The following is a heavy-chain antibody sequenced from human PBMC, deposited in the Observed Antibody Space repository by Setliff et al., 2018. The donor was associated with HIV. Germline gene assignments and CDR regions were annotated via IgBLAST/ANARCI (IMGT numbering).Heavy chain of an antibody. CDR1: GGSINSYH. CDR3: TIPASSLAPN. CDR2: IYKSGTT. V-gene: IGHV4-4*08. J-gene: IGHJ4*02. Sequence: SETLSLTCSVSGGSINSYHWSWIRQSPGKGLEWIGYIYKSGTTNYSSSLKSRVTISADPSKNQFSLKLTSVTAADTAVYYCTIPASSLAPNWGRGTPVTVSS.